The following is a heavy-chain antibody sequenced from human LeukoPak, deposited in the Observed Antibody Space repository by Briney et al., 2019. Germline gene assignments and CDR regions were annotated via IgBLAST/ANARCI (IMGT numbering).Heavy chain of an antibody. Sequence: GGSLRLSCAASGFTFSSYAMSWVRQAPGKGLEWVAVIWYDGSNKYYADSVKGRFTISRDNSKNTLYLEMNSLRAEDTAVYHCARDIGTYYDSSGYYSPGYWGQGTPVTVSS. V-gene: IGHV3-33*08. CDR3: ARDIGTYYDSSGYYSPGY. J-gene: IGHJ4*02. D-gene: IGHD3-22*01. CDR1: GFTFSSYA. CDR2: IWYDGSNK.